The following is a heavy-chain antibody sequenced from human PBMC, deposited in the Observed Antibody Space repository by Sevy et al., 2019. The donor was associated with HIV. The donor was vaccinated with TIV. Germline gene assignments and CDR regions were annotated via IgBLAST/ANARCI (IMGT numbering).Heavy chain of an antibody. CDR1: GYTLSQVS. Sequence: ASVKVSCKVSGYTLSQVSMHCVRQVPGKGLEWMGSFDPEDGETIYGQKFQDRLTMTEDTSTDTAYMELRSLKSEETAVFYCAITKDYYDSSGCPFDYWGQGTLVTVSS. D-gene: IGHD3-22*01. J-gene: IGHJ4*02. CDR3: AITKDYYDSSGCPFDY. CDR2: FDPEDGET. V-gene: IGHV1-24*01.